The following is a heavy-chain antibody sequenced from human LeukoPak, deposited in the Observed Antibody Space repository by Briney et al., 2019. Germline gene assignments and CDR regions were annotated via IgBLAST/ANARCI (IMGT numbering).Heavy chain of an antibody. D-gene: IGHD5-18*01. Sequence: PSETLSLTCTVSGGSISSSSYYWGWIRQPPGKGLEWIGSIYYSGSTYYNPSLKSRVTISVDTSKNQFSLKLSSVTAADTAVYYCARRERGYSRPVGAFDYWGQGSLVTVSS. CDR2: IYYSGST. J-gene: IGHJ4*02. CDR3: ARRERGYSRPVGAFDY. CDR1: GGSISSSSYY. V-gene: IGHV4-39*01.